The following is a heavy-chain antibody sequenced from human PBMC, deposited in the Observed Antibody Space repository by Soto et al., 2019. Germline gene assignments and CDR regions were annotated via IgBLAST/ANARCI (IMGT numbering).Heavy chain of an antibody. CDR3: ARGGGTYGDYILDY. CDR2: ISYDGSNK. J-gene: IGHJ4*02. D-gene: IGHD4-17*01. CDR1: GFTFSSYA. V-gene: IGHV3-30-3*01. Sequence: QVQLVESGGGVVQPGRSLRLSCAASGFTFSSYAMHWVRQAPGKGLEWVAVISYDGSNKYYADSVKGRFTTSRDKSKNTLYLQMNSLRAEATAVYYCARGGGTYGDYILDYWGQGNLVTVSS.